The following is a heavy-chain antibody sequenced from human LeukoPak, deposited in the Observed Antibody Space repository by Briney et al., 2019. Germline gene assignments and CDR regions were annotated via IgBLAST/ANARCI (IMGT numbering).Heavy chain of an antibody. Sequence: SETLSLTCTVSGYSISSGYYWGWIRQPPGKGLEWIGSIYHSGGTYYNPSLKSRVTISVDTSKNQFSLKLSSVTAADTAVYYCARGGGSYSPAYYFDYWGQGTLVTVSS. CDR2: IYHSGGT. CDR3: ARGGGSYSPAYYFDY. D-gene: IGHD1-26*01. V-gene: IGHV4-38-2*02. CDR1: GYSISSGYY. J-gene: IGHJ4*02.